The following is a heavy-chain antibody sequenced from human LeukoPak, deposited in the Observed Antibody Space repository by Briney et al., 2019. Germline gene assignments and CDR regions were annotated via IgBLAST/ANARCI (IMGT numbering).Heavy chain of an antibody. D-gene: IGHD1-26*01. CDR3: ARDPYLGGSYEPRSRDAFDI. CDR1: GFTFSSYW. J-gene: IGHJ3*02. Sequence: KPGGSLRLSCAASGFTFSSYWMSWVRQAPGKGLEWVSSISTSSSYIYYADSVKGRFTISRDNAKNSLYLQMNSLRAEDTAVYYCARDPYLGGSYEPRSRDAFDIWGQGTMVTVSS. CDR2: ISTSSSYI. V-gene: IGHV3-21*01.